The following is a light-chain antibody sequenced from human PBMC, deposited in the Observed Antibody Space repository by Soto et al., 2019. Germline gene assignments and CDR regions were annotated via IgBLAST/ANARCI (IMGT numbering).Light chain of an antibody. CDR3: QQSYSTPRT. CDR2: AAS. J-gene: IGKJ1*01. Sequence: DIQMTQSPSSLSVSVGDRVTITCRASQSISNYLNWYQQKPGKAPKLLIYAASTLQSGVPSRFSGSGSGTDFTLTVSSLQPEDFAIYYCQQSYSTPRTFGQGTKVEIK. CDR1: QSISNY. V-gene: IGKV1-39*01.